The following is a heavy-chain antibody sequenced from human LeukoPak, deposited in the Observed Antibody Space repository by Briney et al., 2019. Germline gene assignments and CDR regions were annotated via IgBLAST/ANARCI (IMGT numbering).Heavy chain of an antibody. CDR1: GFTFSSYW. D-gene: IGHD3/OR15-3a*01. CDR2: ISSSSRYI. CDR3: ARAGVNYDFPDDAFDI. Sequence: GGSLRLSCAASGFTFSSYWMHWVRQAPGKGLEWVSSISSSSRYIYYADSVKGRFTISRDNAKNSLYLQMNSLRAEDTAVYYCARAGVNYDFPDDAFDIWGQGTMVTVSS. J-gene: IGHJ3*02. V-gene: IGHV3-21*01.